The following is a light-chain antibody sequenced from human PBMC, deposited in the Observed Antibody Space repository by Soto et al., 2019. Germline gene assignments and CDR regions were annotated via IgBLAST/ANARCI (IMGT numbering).Light chain of an antibody. CDR1: SSDVGGYNY. J-gene: IGLJ1*01. V-gene: IGLV2-14*01. Sequence: QSALTQPASVSGSPGQSITISCTGTSSDVGGYNYVSWCQQHPGKAPKLMIYDVSNWPSGVSNRFSGSKSGNTASLTISGLQAEDEADYYCSSYTSSSTLEVFGTGTKLTVL. CDR2: DVS. CDR3: SSYTSSSTLEV.